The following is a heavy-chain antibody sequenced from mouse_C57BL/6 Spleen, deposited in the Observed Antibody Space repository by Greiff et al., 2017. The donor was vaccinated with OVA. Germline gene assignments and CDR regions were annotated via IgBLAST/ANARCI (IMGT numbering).Heavy chain of an antibody. J-gene: IGHJ3*01. CDR2: ISYDGST. CDR1: GYSITSGYY. Sequence: EVQLQQSGPGLVKPSQSLSLTCSVTGYSITSGYYWNWIRQFPGNKLEWMGYISYDGSTNYNPSLKNRISITRDTSKNQFFLKLKSVTTEDTATYYCAREGIYYDYDGFAYWGQGTLVTVSA. V-gene: IGHV3-6*01. D-gene: IGHD2-4*01. CDR3: AREGIYYDYDGFAY.